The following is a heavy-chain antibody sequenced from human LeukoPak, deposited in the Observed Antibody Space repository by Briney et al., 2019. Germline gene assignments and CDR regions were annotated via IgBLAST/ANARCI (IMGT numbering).Heavy chain of an antibody. J-gene: IGHJ3*02. D-gene: IGHD3-3*01. V-gene: IGHV4-61*02. Sequence: SETLSLTRTVSGGSISSVNYYWSWIRQPAGKGLEWIGRIYTSGSINYNPSLKSRVTISVDTSKNQFSLKLTSVTAADTAVYYCARDLRHYDFWSGYYTDAFDIWGQGTMVTVSS. CDR2: IYTSGSI. CDR1: GGSISSVNYY. CDR3: ARDLRHYDFWSGYYTDAFDI.